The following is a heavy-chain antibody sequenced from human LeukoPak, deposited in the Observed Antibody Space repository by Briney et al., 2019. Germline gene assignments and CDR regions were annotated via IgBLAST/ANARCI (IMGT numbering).Heavy chain of an antibody. CDR3: AKDRTVGASYXYFDL. V-gene: IGHV3-23*01. J-gene: IGHJ2*01. D-gene: IGHD1-26*01. CDR1: GVTLSSFA. CDR2: ISSSGSGDNT. Sequence: GGSLRLSCAASGVTLSSFAMSWARQAPGKGLEWVSGISSSGSGDNTYYADSVKGRFTISRDSSKNTLFLHINTLRAEDTAIYYCAKDRTVGASYXYFDLWGRGTLVXVSS.